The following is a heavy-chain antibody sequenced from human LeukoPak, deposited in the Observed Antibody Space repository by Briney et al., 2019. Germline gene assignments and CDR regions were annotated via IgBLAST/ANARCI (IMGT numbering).Heavy chain of an antibody. Sequence: SETLSLTCAVYGGSFSGYYWSWIRQPPGKGLEWIGEINHSGSTNYNPSLKGRVTISVDTSKNQFSLKLSSVTAADTAVYYCARVRRGFGGGYYTLNWFDPWGQGTLVTVSS. CDR3: ARVRRGFGGGYYTLNWFDP. V-gene: IGHV4-34*01. D-gene: IGHD3-3*01. J-gene: IGHJ5*02. CDR2: INHSGST. CDR1: GGSFSGYY.